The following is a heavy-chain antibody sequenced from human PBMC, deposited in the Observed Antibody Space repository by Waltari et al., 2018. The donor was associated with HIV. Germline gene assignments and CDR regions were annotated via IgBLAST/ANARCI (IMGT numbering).Heavy chain of an antibody. D-gene: IGHD7-27*01. CDR2: TYYRSKWYN. J-gene: IGHJ5*02. V-gene: IGHV6-1*01. Sequence: QVQLQQSGPGLVKPSQTLSHTCALSGCSVSTNASAWNAIRQTTAMGLEWLGRTYYRSKWYNDYAVSVKSRLTINPDTSKNQFSLQLNSVTPEDTAVYYCAGELSPGLGMGYNWFDPWGQGTLVTVSS. CDR3: AGELSPGLGMGYNWFDP. CDR1: GCSVSTNASA.